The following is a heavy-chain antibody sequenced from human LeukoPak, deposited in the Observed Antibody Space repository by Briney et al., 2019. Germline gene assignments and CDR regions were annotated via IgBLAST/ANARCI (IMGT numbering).Heavy chain of an antibody. CDR2: IYTSGST. D-gene: IGHD5-12*01. CDR1: GGSISSYY. Sequence: PSETLSLTCTVSGGSISSYYWSWIRQPAGKGLEWIGRIYTSGSTNYNPSLKSRVTMSVDTSENQFSLKLSSVTAADTAVYYCARGKEYSGYDSTVRLFRSGWYYFDYWGQGTLVTVSS. CDR3: ARGKEYSGYDSTVRLFRSGWYYFDY. V-gene: IGHV4-4*07. J-gene: IGHJ4*02.